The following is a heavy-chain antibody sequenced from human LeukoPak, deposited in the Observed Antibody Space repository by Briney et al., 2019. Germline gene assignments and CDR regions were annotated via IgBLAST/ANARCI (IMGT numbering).Heavy chain of an antibody. CDR1: GFTFSSYG. CDR3: AKGRDGYNSYYYYYMDV. V-gene: IGHV3-30*02. Sequence: PGGSLRLSCAASGFTFSSYGMHWVRQAPGKGLEWVAFIRYDGSNKYYADSVKGRFTISRDNSKNTLYLQMNSLRAEDTAVYYCAKGRDGYNSYYYYYMDVWGKGTTVTVSS. J-gene: IGHJ6*03. CDR2: IRYDGSNK. D-gene: IGHD5-24*01.